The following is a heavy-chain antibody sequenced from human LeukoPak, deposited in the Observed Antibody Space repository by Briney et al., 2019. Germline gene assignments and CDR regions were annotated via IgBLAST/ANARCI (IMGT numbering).Heavy chain of an antibody. CDR3: ARGEVSASLYYFDF. CDR2: VSGYTGNT. Sequence: ASVKVSCKTSGYTFTTYGFSWVRQAPGQGLEWMGWVSGYTGNTNYAERFQGRVTMTTDTSTTTVYMELTSLRSDDTAVCYCARGEVSASLYYFDFWGQGTLVTVS. CDR1: GYTFTTYG. J-gene: IGHJ4*02. D-gene: IGHD2-2*01. V-gene: IGHV1-18*01.